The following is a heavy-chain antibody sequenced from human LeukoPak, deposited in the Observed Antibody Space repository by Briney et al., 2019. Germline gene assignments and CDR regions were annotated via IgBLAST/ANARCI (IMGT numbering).Heavy chain of an antibody. CDR3: ARGGWEPRRVVAAAHPPHYYYYGMDV. CDR2: INHSGST. CDR1: GGSFSGYY. D-gene: IGHD2-15*01. J-gene: IGHJ6*02. V-gene: IGHV4-34*01. Sequence: SETLSLTCAVYGGSFSGYYWSWIRQPPGKGLEWIGEINHSGSTNYNPSLKSRVTISVDTSKNQFSLKLSSVTAADTAVYYCARGGWEPRRVVAAAHPPHYYYYGMDVWGQGTTVTVSS.